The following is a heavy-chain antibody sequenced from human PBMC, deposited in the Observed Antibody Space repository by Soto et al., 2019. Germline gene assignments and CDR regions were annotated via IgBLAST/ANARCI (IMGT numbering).Heavy chain of an antibody. CDR2: INQSGST. CDR1: GGYFSGYY. J-gene: IGHJ6*02. Sequence: SETLSLTCTDYGGYFSGYYWTWIRQPPGKGMESIGSINQSGSTTYNPSLKSRVTISVDTSQNHFSLSLSSVTAADTSVYYCAKVKNYYYYGLDVWGQGTTVTVSS. V-gene: IGHV4-34*01. CDR3: AKVKNYYYYGLDV.